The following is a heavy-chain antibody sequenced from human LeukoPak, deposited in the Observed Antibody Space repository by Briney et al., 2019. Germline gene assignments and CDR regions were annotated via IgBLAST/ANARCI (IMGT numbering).Heavy chain of an antibody. V-gene: IGHV3-30*18. D-gene: IGHD3-3*01. Sequence: GGSLRLSCAATGFTFSSYGMHWVRQAPGKGLEWVAVISYDGSNKYYADSVKGRFTISRDNAKNTLYLQMNSLRAEDTAVYYCAKDKDFWSGYYRGLPYYYGMDVWGQGTTVTVSS. CDR2: ISYDGSNK. J-gene: IGHJ6*02. CDR3: AKDKDFWSGYYRGLPYYYGMDV. CDR1: GFTFSSYG.